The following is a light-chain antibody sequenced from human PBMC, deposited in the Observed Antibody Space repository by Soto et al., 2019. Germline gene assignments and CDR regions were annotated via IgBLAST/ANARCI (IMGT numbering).Light chain of an antibody. J-gene: IGLJ1*01. V-gene: IGLV2-23*01. CDR3: CSYAGSNSYV. CDR2: EGI. CDR1: SSDVGSSNL. Sequence: QSALTQPASVSGSPGQSITISCAGTSSDVGSSNLVSWYLHHPGKVPKLIIFEGIKRPSDIXXXXXXXXXXXXXSLTISGXQAEDEADYYCCSYAGSNSYVFGSGTKVTVL.